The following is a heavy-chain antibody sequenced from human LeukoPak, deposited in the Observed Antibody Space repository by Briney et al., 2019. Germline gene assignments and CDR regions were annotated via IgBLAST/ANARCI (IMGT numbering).Heavy chain of an antibody. Sequence: GGSLRLACGVSGFTFSSYSMNWVRLAPGKGLEWVSFISTSSSYIYYADSVKGRFTISRDNARNSLYLQMNSLRAEDTAVYYCARDKQHLATYFDYWGQGTLVTVSS. CDR1: GFTFSSYS. D-gene: IGHD6-13*01. V-gene: IGHV3-21*01. CDR2: ISTSSSYI. CDR3: ARDKQHLATYFDY. J-gene: IGHJ4*02.